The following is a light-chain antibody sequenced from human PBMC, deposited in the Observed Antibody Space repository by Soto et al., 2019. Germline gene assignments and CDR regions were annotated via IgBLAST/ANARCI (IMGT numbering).Light chain of an antibody. J-gene: IGKJ1*01. CDR3: QQYNTYST. V-gene: IGKV1-5*01. Sequence: DIQMTQSPSTLSASVGARVTITCRASQGIRNDLGWYQQKPGRAPKLLIYDASSLETGVPSRFSGSGSGTEFTLTISSLQPDDFATYYCQQYNTYSTFGQGTKVDIK. CDR1: QGIRND. CDR2: DAS.